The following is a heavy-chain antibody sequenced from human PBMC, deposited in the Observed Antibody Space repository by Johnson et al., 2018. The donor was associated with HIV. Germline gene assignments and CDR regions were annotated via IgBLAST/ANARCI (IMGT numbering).Heavy chain of an antibody. D-gene: IGHD2-21*02. J-gene: IGHJ3*02. CDR3: AKDAIVVVTAGAFDI. CDR2: ISWNSGSI. Sequence: VQLVESGGGLVQPGRSLRLSCAASGFTFDDYAMHWVRQAPGKGLEWVSGISWNSGSIGYADSVQGRFTISRDNATNSLYLQMNSLRAEDTALYYCAKDAIVVVTAGAFDIWGQGTMVTVSS. CDR1: GFTFDDYA. V-gene: IGHV3-9*01.